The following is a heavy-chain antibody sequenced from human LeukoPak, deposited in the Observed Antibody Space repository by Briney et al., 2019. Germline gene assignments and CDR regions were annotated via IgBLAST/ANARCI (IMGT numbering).Heavy chain of an antibody. Sequence: SETLSLTCTVSGGSISSGGYYWNWIRQHPGKGLEWIGYIYYSGSTYYNPSLKSRVTISVDTSKNQFSLKLSSVTAADTAVYYCARGSMTTVTTSWFDPWGQGTLVTVSS. CDR2: IYYSGST. CDR1: GGSISSGGYY. D-gene: IGHD4-17*01. J-gene: IGHJ5*02. V-gene: IGHV4-31*03. CDR3: ARGSMTTVTTSWFDP.